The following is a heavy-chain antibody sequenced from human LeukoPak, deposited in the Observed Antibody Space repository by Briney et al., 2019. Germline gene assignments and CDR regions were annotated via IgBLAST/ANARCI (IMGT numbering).Heavy chain of an antibody. D-gene: IGHD2-15*01. CDR2: INHSGST. J-gene: IGHJ4*02. CDR1: GGSFSGYY. CDR3: ARGHGGLVY. Sequence: SETLSLTCAVYGGSFSGYYWSWIRQPPGKGLEWIGEINHSGSTNYNPSLESRVTISVDTSKNQFSLKLSSVTAADTAVYYCARGHGGLVYWDQGTLVTVSS. V-gene: IGHV4-34*01.